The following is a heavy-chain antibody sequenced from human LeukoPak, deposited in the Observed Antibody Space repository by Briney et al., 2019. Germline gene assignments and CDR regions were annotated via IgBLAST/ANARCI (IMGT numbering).Heavy chain of an antibody. J-gene: IGHJ6*03. CDR2: IYYSGST. V-gene: IGHV4-30-4*08. CDR3: ARAYCSSTSCYTDYYYMDV. D-gene: IGHD2-2*02. Sequence: SQTLSLTCTVSGGSIGSGDYYWSWIRQPPGKGLEWIGYIYYSGSTYYNPSLKSRVTISVDTSKNQFSLKLSSVTAADTAVYYCARAYCSSTSCYTDYYYMDVWGKGTTVTVSS. CDR1: GGSIGSGDYY.